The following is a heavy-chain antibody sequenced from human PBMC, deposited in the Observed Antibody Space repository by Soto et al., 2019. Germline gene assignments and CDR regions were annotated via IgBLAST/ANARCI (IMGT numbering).Heavy chain of an antibody. D-gene: IGHD6-13*01. V-gene: IGHV1-24*01. J-gene: IGHJ6*02. CDR3: ATFGAAAGPTLTRLPGPALANFDYYYYGMDV. CDR2: FDPEDGET. Sequence: ASVKVSCKVSGYTLTELSMHWVRQAPGKGLEWMGGFDPEDGETIYAQKFQGRVTMTEDTSTDTAYMELSSLRSEDTAVYYCATFGAAAGPTLTRLPGPALANFDYYYYGMDVWGQGTTVTVSS. CDR1: GYTLTELS.